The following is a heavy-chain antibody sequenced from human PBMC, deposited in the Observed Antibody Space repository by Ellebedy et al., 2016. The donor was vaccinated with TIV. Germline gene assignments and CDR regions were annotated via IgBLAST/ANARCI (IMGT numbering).Heavy chain of an antibody. V-gene: IGHV4-34*01. CDR3: ARGRATMDTKPSYFDS. CDR2: INHSGDT. D-gene: IGHD3-10*01. Sequence: SETLSLXCAAYGGSFRGYYWSWIRQSPEKGLEWIGEINHSGDTKHNPSLTGRGITSVDTSKNQFSLKLTYVTAADMGVYFCARGRATMDTKPSYFDSWGQGTLVTVSS. CDR1: GGSFRGYY. J-gene: IGHJ4*02.